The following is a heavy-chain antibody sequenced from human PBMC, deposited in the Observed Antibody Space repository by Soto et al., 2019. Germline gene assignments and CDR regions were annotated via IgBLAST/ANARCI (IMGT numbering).Heavy chain of an antibody. CDR2: INPNSGST. D-gene: IGHD3-22*01. Sequence: ASVKVSCKASGYTFTGYYMHWVRQAPGQGLEWMGWINPNSGSTNYAQKFQGWVTMTRDTSISTAYMELSRLRSDDTAVYYCARAAAGYYDSSGYYYNYWGQGTLVTVSS. V-gene: IGHV1-2*04. CDR1: GYTFTGYY. CDR3: ARAAAGYYDSSGYYYNY. J-gene: IGHJ4*02.